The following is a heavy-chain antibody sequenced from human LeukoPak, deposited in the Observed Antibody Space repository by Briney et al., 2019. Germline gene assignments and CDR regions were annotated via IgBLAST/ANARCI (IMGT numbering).Heavy chain of an antibody. J-gene: IGHJ4*02. CDR2: ISAYNGNT. V-gene: IGHV1-18*01. CDR3: ARALQVVITTSIEYYFDY. D-gene: IGHD3-22*01. Sequence: GESLKISCKASGYTFTSYGISWVRQAPGQGLEWMGWISAYNGNTNYAQKLQGRVTMTTDTSTSTAYMELRSLRSDDTAVYYCARALQVVITTSIEYYFDYWGQGTLVTVSS. CDR1: GYTFTSYG.